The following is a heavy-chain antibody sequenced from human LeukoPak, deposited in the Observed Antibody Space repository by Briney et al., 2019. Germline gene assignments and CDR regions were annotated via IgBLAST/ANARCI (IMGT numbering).Heavy chain of an antibody. CDR3: ASGDNFDY. D-gene: IGHD7-27*01. CDR1: GFIFSNSW. CDR2: IKQSGYET. J-gene: IGHJ4*02. Sequence: RGGLRLSCTAHGFIFSNSWITWVRQDPGKGLERVAYIKQSGYETYYVDSVKVRFTISRDNAKKSLFLQMNSLTVDDTAVYHCASGDNFDYWGQGALVTVTS. V-gene: IGHV3-7*01.